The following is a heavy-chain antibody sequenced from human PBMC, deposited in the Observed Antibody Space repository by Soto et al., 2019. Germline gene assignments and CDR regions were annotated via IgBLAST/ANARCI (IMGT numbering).Heavy chain of an antibody. D-gene: IGHD3-3*01. J-gene: IGHJ6*02. CDR1: GFSLSTSGMC. CDR2: IDWDDDK. Sequence: SGPTLVNPTQTLTLTCTFSGFSLSTSGMCVSWTRQPPGKALEWLARIDWDDDKYYSTSLKTRLTISKDTSKNQVVLTMTNMDPVDTATYYCARIGVDFWSGYYYYGMDVWGQGTTVTVSS. V-gene: IGHV2-70*11. CDR3: ARIGVDFWSGYYYYGMDV.